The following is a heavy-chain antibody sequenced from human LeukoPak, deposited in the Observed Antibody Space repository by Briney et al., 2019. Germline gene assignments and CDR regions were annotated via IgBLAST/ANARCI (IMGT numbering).Heavy chain of an antibody. J-gene: IGHJ4*02. CDR3: ARRRGSHSSDY. D-gene: IGHD1-26*01. CDR2: IGAYNGDT. CDR1: GYTFTSFG. V-gene: IGHV1-18*01. Sequence: ASVKVSCKASGYTFTSFGITWVRQAPGQGLEWMGWIGAYNGDTNYAQKFQDRVTMTTDTSTMTAYMELRSLTSDDTAVYYCARRRGSHSSDYWGQGTLVTVSS.